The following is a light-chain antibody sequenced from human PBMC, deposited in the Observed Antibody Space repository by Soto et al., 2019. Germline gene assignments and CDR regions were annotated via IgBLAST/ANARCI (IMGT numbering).Light chain of an antibody. CDR3: QQLKSYPQT. CDR1: QSISSY. V-gene: IGKV1-39*01. Sequence: DIKMTQSPSSLSASVGDRVTITCRASQSISSYLNWYQQKPGKAPKLLIYAASSLQSGVPSRFSGSGSGTEFTLTISSLQPEDCATYYCQQLKSYPQTFGQGTKV. J-gene: IGKJ1*01. CDR2: AAS.